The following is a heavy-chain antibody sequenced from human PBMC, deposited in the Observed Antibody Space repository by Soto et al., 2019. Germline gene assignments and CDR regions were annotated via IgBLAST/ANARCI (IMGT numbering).Heavy chain of an antibody. CDR1: GFTFGSYW. Sequence: GGSLRLSCAASGFTFGSYWMSWVRQAPGKGLEWLATIKMDASEKKYVDSVKGRFTMSRDNAKNSLYLQMTSLKREDTGLYYCARETLSFGSALDVWAKGPWSPSP. V-gene: IGHV3-7*03. CDR3: ARETLSFGSALDV. J-gene: IGHJ6*02. CDR2: IKMDASEK. D-gene: IGHD3-3*01.